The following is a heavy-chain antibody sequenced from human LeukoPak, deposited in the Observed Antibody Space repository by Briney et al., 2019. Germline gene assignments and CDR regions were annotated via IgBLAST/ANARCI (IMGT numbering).Heavy chain of an antibody. D-gene: IGHD1-1*01. CDR2: TRFDGSIK. V-gene: IGHV3-33*01. Sequence: GGSLRLSCAVSGFIFSDYGFHWVRQAPGKGLEWVAVTRFDGSIKQYADSVKGRFTISRDDSKNTLYLQMNSLKSEDTAVYYCSRWGGTRQYYFDYWGRGTLVTVSS. CDR1: GFIFSDYG. J-gene: IGHJ4*02. CDR3: SRWGGTRQYYFDY.